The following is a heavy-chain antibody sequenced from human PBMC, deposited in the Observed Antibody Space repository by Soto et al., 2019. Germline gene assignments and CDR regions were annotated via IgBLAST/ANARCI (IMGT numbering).Heavy chain of an antibody. CDR2: ISRKSDSI. Sequence: GGSLRLSCAASGFTFEDYTMHWFRQGPGKGLEWVARISRKSDSIDYADSVKGRFKISRDNAKNSLHLQMNNLTSKDTALYYCARGRGDDEYFDHWGQGALVTVSS. D-gene: IGHD3-10*01. CDR3: ARGRGDDEYFDH. V-gene: IGHV3-9*01. J-gene: IGHJ4*02. CDR1: GFTFEDYT.